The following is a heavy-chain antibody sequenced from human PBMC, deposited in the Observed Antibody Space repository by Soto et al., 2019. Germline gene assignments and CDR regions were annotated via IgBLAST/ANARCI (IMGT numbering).Heavy chain of an antibody. J-gene: IGHJ4*02. CDR3: AKVNDGYNYGYFDY. V-gene: IGHV3-23*01. CDR1: GFTFSSYA. D-gene: IGHD5-12*01. CDR2: ISGSGGST. Sequence: LRLSCAASGFTFSSYAMSWVRQAPGKGLEWVSAISGSGGSTYYADSVKGRFTISRDNSKNTLYLQMNSLRAEDTAVYYCAKVNDGYNYGYFDYWGQGTLVTVSS.